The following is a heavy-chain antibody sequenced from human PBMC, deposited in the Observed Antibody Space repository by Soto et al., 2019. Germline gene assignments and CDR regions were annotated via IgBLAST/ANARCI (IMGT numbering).Heavy chain of an antibody. CDR2: INHSGST. D-gene: IGHD2-15*01. Sequence: QVQLQQWGAGLLKPSETLSLTCAVYGGSFSGYYWSWIRQPPGKGLEWIGEINHSGSTNYNPSLKSRVTISVCSSKYLFSLKLSSVTAADTAVYYCASLGSNLITSCSGGSCYPSLASRDYWGQGTLVTVSS. CDR3: ASLGSNLITSCSGGSCYPSLASRDY. CDR1: GGSFSGYY. J-gene: IGHJ4*02. V-gene: IGHV4-34*01.